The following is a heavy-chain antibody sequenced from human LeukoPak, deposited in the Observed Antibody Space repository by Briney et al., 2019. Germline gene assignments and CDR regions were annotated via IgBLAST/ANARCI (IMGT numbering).Heavy chain of an antibody. CDR2: IKGDGSST. V-gene: IGHV3-74*01. D-gene: IGHD3-10*01. CDR3: ERTRGFGELLGEGFDP. J-gene: IGHJ5*02. Sequence: GGSLRLSCAASEFTFSRYWMHWVRQAPGKGLVWVSRIKGDGSSTTYADSVKGRFTISRDNAKNTLYLQMNSLTAEDTAVYYCERTRGFGELLGEGFDPWGQGTLVTVSS. CDR1: EFTFSRYW.